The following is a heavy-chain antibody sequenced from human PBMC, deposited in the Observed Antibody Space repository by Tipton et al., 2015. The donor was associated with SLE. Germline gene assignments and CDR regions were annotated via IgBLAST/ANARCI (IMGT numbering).Heavy chain of an antibody. J-gene: IGHJ4*02. Sequence: QLVQSGAEVKRPGESLKISCKHPDYNFHSYWIGWVRQTAGKGLEWMGIIYPGDSDTRYSPSFQGQVTISADRSISTAYLQWSSLKASDTAMYYCARRHSSSQYYFDYWGQGTLVTVSS. CDR3: ARRHSSSQYYFDY. D-gene: IGHD6-6*01. CDR1: DYNFHSYW. CDR2: IYPGDSDT. V-gene: IGHV5-51*03.